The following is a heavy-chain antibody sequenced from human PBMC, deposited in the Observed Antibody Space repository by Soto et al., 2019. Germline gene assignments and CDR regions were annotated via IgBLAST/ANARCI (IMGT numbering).Heavy chain of an antibody. CDR2: IYTSGST. CDR3: ARDRAYDGWRGDGDALEI. J-gene: IGHJ3*02. Sequence: SETLSLTCTVSGGSISSFYWSWIRQPAGKGLEWIGRIYTSGSTNYNPSLKSRVTMSVDTSKNQFSLKLSSVTAADAAVYYCARDRAYDGWRGDGDALEIWGQGTMVTVSS. CDR1: GGSISSFY. V-gene: IGHV4-4*07. D-gene: IGHD3-3*01.